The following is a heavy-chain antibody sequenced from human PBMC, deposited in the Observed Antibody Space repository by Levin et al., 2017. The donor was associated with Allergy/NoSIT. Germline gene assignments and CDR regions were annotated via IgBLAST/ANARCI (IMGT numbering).Heavy chain of an antibody. CDR2: ISAYNGNT. CDR1: GYSFTSYG. J-gene: IGHJ6*04. D-gene: IGHD3-10*01. CDR3: ARDTTPMVRVSVTMDV. V-gene: IGHV1-18*01. Sequence: ASVKVSCKASGYSFTSYGINWVRQAPGQGLEWMGWISAYNGNTNYAQKLQDRVTMTTDTSTSTAYMELRSLRSDDTAVYYCARDTTPMVRVSVTMDVWGKGTTVTVSS.